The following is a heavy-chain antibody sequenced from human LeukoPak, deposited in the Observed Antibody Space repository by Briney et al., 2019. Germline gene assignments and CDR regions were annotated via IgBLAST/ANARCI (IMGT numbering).Heavy chain of an antibody. CDR2: ISGYNGDT. CDR1: GYSFTSFG. J-gene: IGHJ5*02. CDR3: ASGTWEAAARPYSFDT. V-gene: IGHV1-18*01. D-gene: IGHD1-1*01. Sequence: GASVKVSCKAFGYSFTSFGINWVRQAPGQGLEWMGWISGYNGDTNYAQKFQGRVTMTTDTSTSTAYMELRSLRSDDAAVYYCASGTWEAAARPYSFDTWGQGTLVTVSS.